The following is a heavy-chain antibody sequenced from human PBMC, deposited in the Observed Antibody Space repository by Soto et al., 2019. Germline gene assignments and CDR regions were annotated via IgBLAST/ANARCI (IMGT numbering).Heavy chain of an antibody. Sequence: VASVKVSCKASGYTFTGYYMHWVRQAPGQGLEWMGWINPNSGGTNYAQKFQGWVTMTRDTSISTAYMELSRLRSDDTAVYYCARKSNYYYYGMDVWGQGTTVTVSS. V-gene: IGHV1-2*04. CDR2: INPNSGGT. CDR3: ARKSNYYYYGMDV. J-gene: IGHJ6*02. CDR1: GYTFTGYY.